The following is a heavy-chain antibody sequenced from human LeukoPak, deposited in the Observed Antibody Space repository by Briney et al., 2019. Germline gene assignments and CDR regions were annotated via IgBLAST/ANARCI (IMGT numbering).Heavy chain of an antibody. V-gene: IGHV3-23*01. Sequence: GGSLRLSCAASGFTFSSYAMSWVRQAPGKGLEWVSSISGSGGSTSYADSVKGRFTISRDNSKNTLYLQMNSLRVEDTAVYYCAKGDTTWELPHDYWGQGTLVTVSS. J-gene: IGHJ4*02. CDR3: AKGDTTWELPHDY. CDR1: GFTFSSYA. CDR2: ISGSGGST. D-gene: IGHD1-26*01.